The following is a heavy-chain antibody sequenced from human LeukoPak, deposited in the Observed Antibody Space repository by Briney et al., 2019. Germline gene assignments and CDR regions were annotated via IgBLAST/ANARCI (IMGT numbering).Heavy chain of an antibody. Sequence: ASVKVSCKASGYTFTGYYMHWVRQAPGQGLEWMGWINPNSGGTNYAQKFQGRVTMTRDMSTSTVYMELSSLRSEDTAVYYCAADRGNRYSYGHGFDYWGQGTLVTVSS. CDR1: GYTFTGYY. V-gene: IGHV1-2*02. CDR3: AADRGNRYSYGHGFDY. D-gene: IGHD5-18*01. J-gene: IGHJ4*02. CDR2: INPNSGGT.